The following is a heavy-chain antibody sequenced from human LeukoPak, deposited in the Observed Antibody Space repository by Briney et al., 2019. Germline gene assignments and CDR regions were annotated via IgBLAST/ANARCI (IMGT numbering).Heavy chain of an antibody. V-gene: IGHV3-23*01. CDR3: ARRWFGELLYY. D-gene: IGHD3-10*01. J-gene: IGHJ4*02. CDR1: GFTFSSYA. Sequence: GGSLRLSCAASGFTFSSYAMSWVRQAPGKGLEWVSAISGSGGSTYYADSVKGRFTISRDNSKNTLYLQMNSLRAEDTAVSYCARRWFGELLYYWGQGTLVTVSS. CDR2: ISGSGGST.